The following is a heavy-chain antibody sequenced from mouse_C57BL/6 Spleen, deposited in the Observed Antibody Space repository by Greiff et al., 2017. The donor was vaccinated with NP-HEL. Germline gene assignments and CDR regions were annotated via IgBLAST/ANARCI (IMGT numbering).Heavy chain of an antibody. Sequence: DVMLVESGGDLVKPGGSLKLSCAASGFTFSSYGMSWVRQTPDKRLEWVATISSGGSYTYYPDSVKGRFTISRDNAKNTLYLQMSSLKSEDTAMYYCARGDYDYDEAWFAYWGQGTLVTVSA. CDR1: GFTFSSYG. V-gene: IGHV5-6*02. J-gene: IGHJ3*01. CDR2: ISSGGSYT. D-gene: IGHD2-4*01. CDR3: ARGDYDYDEAWFAY.